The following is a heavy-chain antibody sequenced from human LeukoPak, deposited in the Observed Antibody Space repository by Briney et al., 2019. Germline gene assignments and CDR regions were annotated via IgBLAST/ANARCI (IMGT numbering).Heavy chain of an antibody. CDR3: ARVVPAATFDY. V-gene: IGHV4-39*07. D-gene: IGHD2-2*01. J-gene: IGHJ4*02. Sequence: SETLSLTCTVSGGSISSSSYYWGWIRQPPGKGLEWIGSIYYSGSTYYNPSLKSRVTISVDTSKNQFSLKLSSVTAADTAVYYCARVVPAATFDYWGQGTLVTVSS. CDR2: IYYSGST. CDR1: GGSISSSSYY.